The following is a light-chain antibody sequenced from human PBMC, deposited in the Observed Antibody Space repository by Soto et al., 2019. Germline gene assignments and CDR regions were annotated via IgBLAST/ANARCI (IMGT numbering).Light chain of an antibody. Sequence: QSVLTQSPSASASLGASVKLTCTLSSGHSSYAIAWHQQQPEKGPRYLMKFNSDGSHTKGEGIPDRFSGSSSGAERYLTISSLQSEDEADYYCQTWGTGIKVVFGGGTKLTVL. V-gene: IGLV4-69*01. J-gene: IGLJ2*01. CDR2: FNSDGSH. CDR1: SGHSSYA. CDR3: QTWGTGIKVV.